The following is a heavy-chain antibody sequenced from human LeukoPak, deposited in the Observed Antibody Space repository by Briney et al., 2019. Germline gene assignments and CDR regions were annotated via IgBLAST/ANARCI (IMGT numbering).Heavy chain of an antibody. J-gene: IGHJ4*02. V-gene: IGHV3-30*02. Sequence: PGRSLRLSCVVSGFIFHDHGMSWVRQDPGKGLGWEACIWGDGSNKYYGDSVKGRFTISRDNSKNTLYLQMNSLRAEDTAVYYCAKEFWVGATRKLDQWGQGTLVTVSS. CDR2: IWGDGSNK. D-gene: IGHD1-26*01. CDR1: GFIFHDHG. CDR3: AKEFWVGATRKLDQ.